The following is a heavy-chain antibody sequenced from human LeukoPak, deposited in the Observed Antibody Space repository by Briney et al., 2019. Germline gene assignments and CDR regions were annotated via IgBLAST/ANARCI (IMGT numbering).Heavy chain of an antibody. CDR3: ARDGSSGEFDY. J-gene: IGHJ4*02. CDR2: ISSSSSYI. D-gene: IGHD2-15*01. Sequence: GGSLRLSCTASGFTFGDYAMSWFRQAPGKGLEWVSSISSSSSYIYYADSVKGRFTISRDNAKNSLYLQMNSLRAEDTAVYYCARDGSSGEFDYWGQGTLVTVSS. V-gene: IGHV3-21*01. CDR1: GFTFGDYA.